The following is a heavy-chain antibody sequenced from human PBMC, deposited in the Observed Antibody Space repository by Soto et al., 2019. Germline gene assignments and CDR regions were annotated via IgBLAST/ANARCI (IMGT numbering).Heavy chain of an antibody. Sequence: LRLSCAVSGFSFSTYAMHWVRQAPGKGLEWLAIIWFDGVKEYYAESVRGRFTISIDNSKNTVFLQMDTVGAEDSALYYCTRATLDVWGQGTTVTVSS. V-gene: IGHV3-33*01. CDR1: GFSFSTYA. CDR2: IWFDGVKE. J-gene: IGHJ6*02. CDR3: TRATLDV.